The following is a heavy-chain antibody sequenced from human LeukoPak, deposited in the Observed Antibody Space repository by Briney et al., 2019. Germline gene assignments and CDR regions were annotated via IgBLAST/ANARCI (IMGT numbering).Heavy chain of an antibody. D-gene: IGHD3-9*01. Sequence: GGSLRLSCAASGLTFSSYAMTWVRQAPGKGLEWGSAISGSGGSTYNADSVKGRFTISRDNSKNTLYLQMTRLRAEDTAVYYCAKRGYDILTGYDAFDIWGQGTMVTVSS. CDR2: ISGSGGST. V-gene: IGHV3-23*01. CDR1: GLTFSSYA. CDR3: AKRGYDILTGYDAFDI. J-gene: IGHJ3*02.